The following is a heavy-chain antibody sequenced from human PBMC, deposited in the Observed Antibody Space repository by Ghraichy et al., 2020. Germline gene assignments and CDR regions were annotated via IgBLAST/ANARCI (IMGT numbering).Heavy chain of an antibody. CDR3: ARTPNRGGFDY. CDR2: IYNSGST. Sequence: SETLSLTCTVSGGSISSYYWSWIRQPPGKGLEWIGYIYNSGSTNYNPSLKSRVTMSADTSKNQFSLRLSSVTAADTAVYYCARTPNRGGFDYWGQGTLVTVSS. V-gene: IGHV4-59*01. D-gene: IGHD2-15*01. CDR1: GGSISSYY. J-gene: IGHJ4*02.